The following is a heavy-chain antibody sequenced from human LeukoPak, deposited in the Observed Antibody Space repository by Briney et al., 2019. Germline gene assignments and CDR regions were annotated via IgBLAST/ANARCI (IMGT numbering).Heavy chain of an antibody. CDR2: ISYDGSNK. V-gene: IGHV3-30-3*01. D-gene: IGHD6-6*01. CDR3: ARDHEYSSSPGY. CDR1: GFTFSSYA. J-gene: IGHJ4*02. Sequence: GGSLRLSCAASGFTFSSYAMHWVRQAPGKGLEWVAVISYDGSNKYYADSVKGRFTISRDNSKNTLYLQMNSLRAEDTAVYYCARDHEYSSSPGYWGQGTLVTVSS.